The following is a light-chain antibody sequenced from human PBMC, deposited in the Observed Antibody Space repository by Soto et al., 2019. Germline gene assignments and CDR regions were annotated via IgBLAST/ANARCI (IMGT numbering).Light chain of an antibody. V-gene: IGKV3-15*01. J-gene: IGKJ2*01. CDR3: QQNNNWPPYT. Sequence: EIVMTQSPATLSVSPGERTTLSCRASQSVFSNLAWYQQKPGQAPRLLIYGASTRATGIPARFSGSGSGTEFTLTISSLQSEDFALYYCQQNNNWPPYTFGQGTKLEIK. CDR1: QSVFSN. CDR2: GAS.